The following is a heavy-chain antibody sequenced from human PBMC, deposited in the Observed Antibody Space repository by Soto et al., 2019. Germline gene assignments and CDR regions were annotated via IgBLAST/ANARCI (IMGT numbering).Heavy chain of an antibody. CDR1: GYTFTAYG. Sequence: QVQLVQSGPEVKMPGASVKVSCKTSGYTFTAYGLAWLRQAPGQRPEWMGWVSTNDDRTNYAQKFQGRVTMTTDRSPTTTSMELRSLRGDDTDVYYCARELNTESSAYYSFAFWGQGTLVTVSS. D-gene: IGHD3-22*01. V-gene: IGHV1-18*01. CDR2: VSTNDDRT. J-gene: IGHJ4*02. CDR3: ARELNTESSAYYSFAF.